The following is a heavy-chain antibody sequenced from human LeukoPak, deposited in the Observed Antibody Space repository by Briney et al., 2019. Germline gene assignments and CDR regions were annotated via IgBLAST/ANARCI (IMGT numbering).Heavy chain of an antibody. V-gene: IGHV4-59*01. CDR2: IYYSGST. Sequence: SETLSLTCTVSGGSISSYYWSWVRQPPGKGLEWIGYIYYSGSTNYNPSLKSRVTISVDTSKNQFSLKLSSVTAADTAVYYCARDHGGYNYGGGYFDYWGQGTLVTVSS. J-gene: IGHJ4*02. CDR3: ARDHGGYNYGGGYFDY. CDR1: GGSISSYY. D-gene: IGHD5-24*01.